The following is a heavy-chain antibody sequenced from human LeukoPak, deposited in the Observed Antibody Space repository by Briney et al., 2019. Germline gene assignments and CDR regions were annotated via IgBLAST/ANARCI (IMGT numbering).Heavy chain of an antibody. J-gene: IGHJ3*02. CDR1: GGSISSSSYY. D-gene: IGHD3-22*01. Sequence: SETLSLTCTVSGGSISSSSYYWGWIRQPPGKGLEWIGSIYYSGSTYYNTSLKSRVTISVDTSKNQFSLKLSSVTAADTAVYYLVGDSSGEVAFDIWGQGTMVTVSS. V-gene: IGHV4-39*03. CDR2: IYYSGST. CDR3: VGDSSGEVAFDI.